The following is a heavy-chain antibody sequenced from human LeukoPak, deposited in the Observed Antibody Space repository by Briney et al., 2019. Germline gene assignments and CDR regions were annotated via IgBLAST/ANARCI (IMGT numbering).Heavy chain of an antibody. CDR1: GYSFTSYW. CDR2: IYPGDSDT. Sequence: GESLKISCKGSGYSFTSYWIGWVRQMPGKGLEWMGIIYPGDSDTRYSPSLQGQVTISADKSISTAYLQWSSLKASDTAVYYCARIRFTATVAFDPWGQGTLVTVSS. D-gene: IGHD3-3*01. V-gene: IGHV5-51*01. J-gene: IGHJ5*02. CDR3: ARIRFTATVAFDP.